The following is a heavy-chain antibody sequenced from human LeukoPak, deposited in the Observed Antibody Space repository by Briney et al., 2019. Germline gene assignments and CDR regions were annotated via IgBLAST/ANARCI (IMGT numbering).Heavy chain of an antibody. J-gene: IGHJ6*03. V-gene: IGHV3-53*01. Sequence: GGSLRLSCVASGFTVSSNYMSWVRQAPGKGLEWVSVIYSGGSTYYADYVKRRFTISRDNSKNTLYLQMNSLRAEDTAVYYCASGSGSYRTPYYYMDVWGTGATVTVSS. CDR2: IYSGGST. CDR3: ASGSGSYRTPYYYMDV. CDR1: GFTVSSNY. D-gene: IGHD3-10*01.